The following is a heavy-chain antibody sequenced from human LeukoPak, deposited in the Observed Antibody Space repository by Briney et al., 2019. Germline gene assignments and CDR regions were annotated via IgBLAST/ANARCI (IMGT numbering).Heavy chain of an antibody. D-gene: IGHD2-8*01. V-gene: IGHV1-46*01. CDR1: GYTFTSYY. Sequence: ASVKVSCEASGYTFTSYYMHWVRQAPGQGLEWMGIINPSGGSTSYAQKFQGRVTMTRGTSTSTVYMELSSLRSEDTAVYYCAREGADIVLMVYAIHSNWFDPWGQGTLVTVSS. J-gene: IGHJ5*02. CDR3: AREGADIVLMVYAIHSNWFDP. CDR2: INPSGGST.